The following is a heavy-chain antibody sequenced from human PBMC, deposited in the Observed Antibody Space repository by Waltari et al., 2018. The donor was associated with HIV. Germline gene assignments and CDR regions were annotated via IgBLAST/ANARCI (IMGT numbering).Heavy chain of an antibody. D-gene: IGHD4-17*01. CDR3: ARASNDYGYYYYGMDV. Sequence: QVQLVQSGAEVKKPGASVKVSCKASGYTFTGYYMHWVRQAPGQGLEWMGWINPNSGGTNYAQKFQGRVTMTRDTSISTAYMELNRLRSDDTAVYYCARASNDYGYYYYGMDVWGQGTTDTVSS. CDR2: INPNSGGT. J-gene: IGHJ6*02. V-gene: IGHV1-2*02. CDR1: GYTFTGYY.